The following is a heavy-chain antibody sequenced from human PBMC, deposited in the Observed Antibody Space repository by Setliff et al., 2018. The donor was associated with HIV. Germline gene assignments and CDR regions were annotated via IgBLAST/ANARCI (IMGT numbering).Heavy chain of an antibody. J-gene: IGHJ3*01. CDR1: GGSISRNYY. CDR3: ARPLTPSYNLWEDAFGF. CDR2: FHHSGST. V-gene: IGHV4-39*01. Sequence: SETLSLTCNVSGGSISRNYYWGWIRQPPDKGLEWIGSFHHSGSTSFNPSLRSRVTISVDTSKNQFSLKLTSVTAADTAVYYCARPLTPSYNLWEDAFGFWGQGTMVTVSS. D-gene: IGHD3-3*01.